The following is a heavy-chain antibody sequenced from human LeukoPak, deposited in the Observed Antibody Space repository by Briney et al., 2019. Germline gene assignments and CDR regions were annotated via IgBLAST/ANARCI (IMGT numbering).Heavy chain of an antibody. CDR1: GGSITSSTHY. D-gene: IGHD4-17*01. CDR2: IYYTGSPT. J-gene: IGHJ4*02. Sequence: MSSETLSLTCTVSGGSITSSTHYWGWIRQPPGKGLEWIGTIYYTGSPTFYNPSLKSRLTISVDTSKSHFSLKLTSVTAADTAVYYCARDFLRDYGDPFDSWGQGTLVTVSS. V-gene: IGHV4-39*07. CDR3: ARDFLRDYGDPFDS.